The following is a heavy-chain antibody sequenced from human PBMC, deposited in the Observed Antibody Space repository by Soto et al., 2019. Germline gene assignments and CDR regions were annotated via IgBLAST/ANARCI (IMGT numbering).Heavy chain of an antibody. D-gene: IGHD2-2*01. CDR2: FHYSENT. J-gene: IGHJ6*02. V-gene: IGHV4-39*01. CDR3: ARQGGYCSSTNCYGYYAMDV. Sequence: QLQLQESGPGLVKPSETLSLTCTVSGGSISSGPYSWGWIRQPPGEGLEWIATFHYSENTHYSPCLECRVTIPVDTSKNQFSLKVTSVTAADTALYYCARQGGYCSSTNCYGYYAMDVWGQGTTVTVSS. CDR1: GGSISSGPYS.